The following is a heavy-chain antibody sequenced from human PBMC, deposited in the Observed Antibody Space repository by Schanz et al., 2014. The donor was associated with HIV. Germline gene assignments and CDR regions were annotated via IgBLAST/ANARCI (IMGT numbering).Heavy chain of an antibody. CDR2: IWYDGSNK. CDR1: GFTFNNYG. Sequence: QVDLVESGGGVVQPGRSLRLSCTASGFTFNNYGMHWVRQAPGKGLEWVAVIWYDGSNKYYADSVKGRFTISRDNSKNTLYLQMNNLRAEDTAVYGCARQGLRFSFWLDYWGQGTPVTVS. CDR3: ARQGLRFSFWLDY. J-gene: IGHJ4*02. D-gene: IGHD4-17*01. V-gene: IGHV3-33*01.